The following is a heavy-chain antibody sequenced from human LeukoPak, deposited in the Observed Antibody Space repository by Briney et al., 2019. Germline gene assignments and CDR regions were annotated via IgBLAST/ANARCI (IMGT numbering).Heavy chain of an antibody. Sequence: ASVKVSCKVSGYTLTELSMHWVRQAPGKGLEWMGGFDPEDGETIYAQKFQGRVTMTEDTSTDTAYMELSSLRSEDTAVYYCARDLGRTYSYGTSYYFDYWGQGTLVTVSS. V-gene: IGHV1-24*01. D-gene: IGHD5-18*01. CDR1: GYTLTELS. CDR2: FDPEDGET. J-gene: IGHJ4*02. CDR3: ARDLGRTYSYGTSYYFDY.